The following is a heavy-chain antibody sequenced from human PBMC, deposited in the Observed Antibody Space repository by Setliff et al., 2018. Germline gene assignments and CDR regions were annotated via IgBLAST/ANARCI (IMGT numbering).Heavy chain of an antibody. V-gene: IGHV1-8*02. J-gene: IGHJ4*02. D-gene: IGHD5-18*01. CDR2: MNXXXXXX. Sequence: ASVKVSCKASGYTFTSYDINWVRQATGQGLEWMGWMNXXXXXXXXXXXXQGRVTMTRNTSISTAYMELSSLRSEDTAVYYCARRVGSVGIQLPDYWGQGTLVTVSS. CDR1: GYTFTSYD. CDR3: ARRVGSVGIQLPDY.